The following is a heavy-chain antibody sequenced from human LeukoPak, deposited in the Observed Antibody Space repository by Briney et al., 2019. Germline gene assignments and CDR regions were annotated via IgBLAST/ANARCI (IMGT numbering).Heavy chain of an antibody. J-gene: IGHJ4*02. V-gene: IGHV3-21*01. Sequence: GGSLRLSCAASGFTFSSYSMNWVRQAPGKGLEWVSSISNSGSYIYYADSVKGRFTISRDNAKNSLYLQMNSLRAEDTAVYYCARARYRGMTMVRGPLDYWGQGTLVTVSS. CDR3: ARARYRGMTMVRGPLDY. D-gene: IGHD3-10*01. CDR2: ISNSGSYI. CDR1: GFTFSSYS.